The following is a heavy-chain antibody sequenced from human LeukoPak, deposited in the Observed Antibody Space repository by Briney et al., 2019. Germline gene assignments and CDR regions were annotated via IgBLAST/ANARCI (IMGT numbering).Heavy chain of an antibody. D-gene: IGHD2-21*01. V-gene: IGHV3-30*02. CDR1: GFTFSSYG. CDR3: AKDFLSILALIPWDY. J-gene: IGHJ4*02. Sequence: QAGGSLRLSCAASGFTFSSYGIHWVRQAPGKGLEWVAFIRRDGDVIYYADSVKGRFTISRDNSRNTVYLQLNSLRPEDTAVYYCAKDFLSILALIPWDYWGQGTLVTVSP. CDR2: IRRDGDVI.